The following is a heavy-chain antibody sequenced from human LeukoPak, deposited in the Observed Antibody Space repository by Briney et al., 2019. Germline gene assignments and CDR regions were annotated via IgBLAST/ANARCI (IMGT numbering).Heavy chain of an antibody. V-gene: IGHV3-30*02. J-gene: IGHJ4*02. CDR3: AKASVSGSSPGY. CDR2: IQSDGRNK. Sequence: GGSLRLSCAASGFTFSTYGMHWVRQAPGQGLEWVAFIQSDGRNKNYADSVRGRFTISRDNSKNTVYLQMNSLRPEDTAVYYCAKASVSGSSPGYWGQGTVVTVSS. CDR1: GFTFSTYG. D-gene: IGHD3-10*01.